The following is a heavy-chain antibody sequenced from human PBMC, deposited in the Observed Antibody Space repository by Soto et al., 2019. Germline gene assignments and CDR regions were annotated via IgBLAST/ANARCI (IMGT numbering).Heavy chain of an antibody. CDR1: GFTLSSYA. D-gene: IGHD2-21*02. CDR2: ISYDGSKI. V-gene: IGHV3-30-3*01. Sequence: QVQLVESGGGVVQPGRSLRLSCAASGFTLSSYALHWVRQAPGKGLEWVAVISYDGSKIYYADSVKGRFTISRDNSKNTLYLQMTSLRTEDTAVYYCARDLPSHCGGDCCPGYWGQGTLVTVSS. CDR3: ARDLPSHCGGDCCPGY. J-gene: IGHJ4*02.